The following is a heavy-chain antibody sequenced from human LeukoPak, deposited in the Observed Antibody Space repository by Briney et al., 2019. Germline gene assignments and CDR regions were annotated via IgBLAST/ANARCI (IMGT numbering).Heavy chain of an antibody. CDR3: ARSSGWWSLDY. CDR2: FGTGFGT. D-gene: IGHD6-19*01. V-gene: IGHV3-23*01. J-gene: IGHJ4*02. Sequence: PGGSLRLSCAASGFTFSTASLHWVRQAPGRGLEWVSAFGTGFGTYYPDSLKGRFTISRDNSKNTLFLQMNSLRAEDTAVYYCARSSGWWSLDYWGQGTLVTVS. CDR1: GFTFSTAS.